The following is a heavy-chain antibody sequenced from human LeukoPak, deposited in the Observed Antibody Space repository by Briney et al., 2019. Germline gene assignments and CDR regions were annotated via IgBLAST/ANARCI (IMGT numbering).Heavy chain of an antibody. Sequence: GGSLRLSCAASGFTFSSYAMSWVRQAPGKGLEWVSAITGSGGGTYYADSVKGRLTISRDNSKNTLYLQMNSLRAEDTAVYYCAKDLIMGLRYFDWNDYWGQGTLVTVSS. CDR1: GFTFSSYA. CDR3: AKDLIMGLRYFDWNDY. CDR2: ITGSGGGT. V-gene: IGHV3-23*01. D-gene: IGHD3-9*01. J-gene: IGHJ4*02.